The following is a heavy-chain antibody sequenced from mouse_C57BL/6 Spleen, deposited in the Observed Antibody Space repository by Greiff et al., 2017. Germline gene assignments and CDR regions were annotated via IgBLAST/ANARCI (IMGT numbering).Heavy chain of an antibody. V-gene: IGHV1-72*01. CDR2: IDPNSGGT. D-gene: IGHD3-2*02. CDR3: ARQGPTAQATGY. Sequence: QVQLQQPGAELVKPGASVKLSCKASGYTFTSYWMHWVKQRPGRGLEWIGRIDPNSGGTKYNEKFKSKATLTVDKPSSTAYMHLSSLTSEDSAVYYCARQGPTAQATGYWGQGTTLTVSS. CDR1: GYTFTSYW. J-gene: IGHJ2*01.